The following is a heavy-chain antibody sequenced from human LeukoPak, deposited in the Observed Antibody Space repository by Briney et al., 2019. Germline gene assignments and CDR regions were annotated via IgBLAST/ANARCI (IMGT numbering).Heavy chain of an antibody. V-gene: IGHV3-30-3*01. D-gene: IGHD1-14*01. Sequence: RPGGSLRLSCAASGFTFSSYAMHWVRQAPGKGLEWVAVISYDGSNKYYADSVKGRFTISRDNSKNTLYLQMNSLRAEDTAVYYCARDSPKVPPGYGMDVWGQGTTVTVSS. CDR3: ARDSPKVPPGYGMDV. CDR2: ISYDGSNK. CDR1: GFTFSSYA. J-gene: IGHJ6*02.